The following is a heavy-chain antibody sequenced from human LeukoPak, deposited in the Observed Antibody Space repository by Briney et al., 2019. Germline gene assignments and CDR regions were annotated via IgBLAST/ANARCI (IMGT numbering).Heavy chain of an antibody. CDR1: GFTFSSYA. Sequence: PGGSLRLSCAASGFTFSSYAMSWVRQAPGKGLEWVSAISGSGGSTYYADSVKGRFTISRDNSKNTLYLQMNSLRAEDTAVYYCARADKAAAGPGNAFDIWGQGTMVTVSS. D-gene: IGHD6-13*01. CDR3: ARADKAAAGPGNAFDI. V-gene: IGHV3-23*01. CDR2: ISGSGGST. J-gene: IGHJ3*02.